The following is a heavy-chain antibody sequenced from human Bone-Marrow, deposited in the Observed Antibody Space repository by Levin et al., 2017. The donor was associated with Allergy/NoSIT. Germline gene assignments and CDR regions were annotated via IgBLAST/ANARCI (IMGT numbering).Heavy chain of an antibody. V-gene: IGHV3-23*01. CDR3: AKDLSAVPAANYYYGMDV. CDR2: ISGSGGST. CDR1: GFTFSSHA. Sequence: GASVKVSCAASGFTFSSHAMTWVRQAPGKGLEWVSGISGSGGSTYYADSVKGRFTISRDSSKNTVFLHMNSLRAEDTAIYYCAKDLSAVPAANYYYGMDVWGPGTTVTVSS. D-gene: IGHD2-2*01. J-gene: IGHJ6*02.